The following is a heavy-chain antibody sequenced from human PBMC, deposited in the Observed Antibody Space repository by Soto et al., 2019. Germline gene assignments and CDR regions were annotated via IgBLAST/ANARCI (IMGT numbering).Heavy chain of an antibody. J-gene: IGHJ3*02. CDR2: ISAYNGNT. CDR1: GYTFTSYG. V-gene: IGHV1-18*01. D-gene: IGHD3-10*01. CDR3: ARGGSGKVFDAAFDI. Sequence: ASVKVSCKASGYTFTSYGIGWVRQAPGQGLEWMGWISAYNGNTNYAQKLQGRVTMTTDTSTSTAYMELRSLRSDDTAVYYCARGGSGKVFDAAFDIWGQGTMVTVSS.